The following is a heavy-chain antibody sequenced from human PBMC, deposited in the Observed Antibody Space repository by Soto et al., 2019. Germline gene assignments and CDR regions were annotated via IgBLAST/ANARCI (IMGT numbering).Heavy chain of an antibody. CDR3: ARGKYYEPNWFDP. CDR1: GGSISTYY. V-gene: IGHV4-59*01. CDR2: IYYSGST. Sequence: SETLSLTCTVSGGSISTYYWSWIRQPPGKGLEWIGHIYYSGSTNYNPSLKSRVTISVDTSKNQFSLKLSSVTAADTAVYYCARGKYYEPNWFDPWGQGTLVTVSS. D-gene: IGHD3-3*01. J-gene: IGHJ5*02.